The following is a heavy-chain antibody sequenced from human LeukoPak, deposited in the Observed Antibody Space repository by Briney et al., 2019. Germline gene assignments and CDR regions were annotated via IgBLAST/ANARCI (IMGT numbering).Heavy chain of an antibody. J-gene: IGHJ4*02. CDR1: GFTFSNAW. D-gene: IGHD3-22*01. Sequence: GGSLRLSCAASGFTFSNAWMNWVRQAPGKGLEWVSRIKSKTDGGTTDYAAPVKGRFTISRDDSKNTLYLQMNSLKTEDTAVYYCTTDGLYYYDSSGYYSFDYWGQGTLVTVSS. CDR2: IKSKTDGGTT. V-gene: IGHV3-15*07. CDR3: TTDGLYYYDSSGYYSFDY.